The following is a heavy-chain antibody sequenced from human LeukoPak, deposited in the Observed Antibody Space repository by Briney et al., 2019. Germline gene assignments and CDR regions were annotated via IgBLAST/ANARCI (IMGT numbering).Heavy chain of an antibody. CDR2: IYSDNT. CDR3: AKDSDYYYYMDV. J-gene: IGHJ6*03. Sequence: GGSLRLSCTVSGFTVSSNSMSWVRQAPGKGLEWVSFIYSDNTHYSDSVKGRFTISRDNSKNTLYLQMNSLRAEDTAVYYCAKDSDYYYYMDVWGKGTTVTISS. CDR1: GFTVSSNS. V-gene: IGHV3-53*01.